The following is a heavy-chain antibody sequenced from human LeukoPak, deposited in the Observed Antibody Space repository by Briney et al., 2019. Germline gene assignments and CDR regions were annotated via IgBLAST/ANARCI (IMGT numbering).Heavy chain of an antibody. J-gene: IGHJ4*02. CDR1: GFTFSSYG. Sequence: LTGGSLRLSCAASGFTFSSYGMHWVRQAPGKGLEWVALIWYDGSSKHYADSVRGRFTISRDNSKSTLYLQMNSLRAEDTAVYYCARDFELSHWGQGTLVTVSS. CDR3: ARDFELSH. V-gene: IGHV3-33*01. D-gene: IGHD3-16*02. CDR2: IWYDGSSK.